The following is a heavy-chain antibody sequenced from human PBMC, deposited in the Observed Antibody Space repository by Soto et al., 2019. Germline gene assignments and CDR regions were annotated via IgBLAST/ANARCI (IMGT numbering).Heavy chain of an antibody. D-gene: IGHD2-8*02. V-gene: IGHV1-69*01. CDR3: ARGVIKGLRATGSLDN. Sequence: QVQLVQSGAEVKKPGSSMKVSCNASGGTFSTDVISWVRQAPGQGLEWMGGIIPIFGTPNYAQKFQGRVTITADESTTTAYMELRSLTSDDTAVYFCARGVIKGLRATGSLDNWGQGTLVTVSS. J-gene: IGHJ4*02. CDR2: IIPIFGTP. CDR1: GGTFSTDV.